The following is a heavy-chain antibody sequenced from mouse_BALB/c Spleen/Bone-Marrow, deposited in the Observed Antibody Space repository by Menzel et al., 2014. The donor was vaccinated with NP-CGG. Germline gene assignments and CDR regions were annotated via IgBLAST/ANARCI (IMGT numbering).Heavy chain of an antibody. CDR2: IYPSDSYT. Sequence: QVQLQQSGAELVRPGASVKLSCKASGCTFTNNWINWVKQRPGQGLEWIGNIYPSDSYTNYNQKFKDKATLTVDKSSSTAYMQLSSPTSEDSAVYYCTRGSSYVGYAMDYWGQGTSVTVSS. CDR3: TRGSSYVGYAMDY. D-gene: IGHD1-1*01. CDR1: GCTFTNNW. J-gene: IGHJ4*01. V-gene: IGHV1-69*02.